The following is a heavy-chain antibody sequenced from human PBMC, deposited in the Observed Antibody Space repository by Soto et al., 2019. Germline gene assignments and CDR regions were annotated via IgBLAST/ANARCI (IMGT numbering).Heavy chain of an antibody. D-gene: IGHD6-13*01. V-gene: IGHV3-21*01. CDR3: TRDASRDSSARGWFDP. CDR2: ISSNSAYI. CDR1: GFTFRSFT. J-gene: IGHJ5*02. Sequence: GGSLRLSCAASGFTFRSFTMNWVRQAPGKGLEWVSTISSNSAYIYYTDALRGRFTISRDNAKNSLHLQMNSLGAEDTAVYYCTRDASRDSSARGWFDPWGPGTLVTISS.